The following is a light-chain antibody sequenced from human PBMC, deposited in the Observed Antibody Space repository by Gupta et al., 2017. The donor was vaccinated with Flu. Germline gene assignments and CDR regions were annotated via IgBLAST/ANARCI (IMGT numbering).Light chain of an antibody. V-gene: IGLV1-51*02. CDR1: SSNIGNNY. CDR3: GTWDSSLSSWV. CDR2: EDN. Sequence: SVFTQPPSPSPAPGQKVTISCSGSSSNIGNNYVAWYQQLPGTAPKLLIYEDNKRPSGIPDRFSGSKSGTSATLGITGLQTGDDADYYCGTWDSSLSSWVFGGGTKLTVL. J-gene: IGLJ3*02.